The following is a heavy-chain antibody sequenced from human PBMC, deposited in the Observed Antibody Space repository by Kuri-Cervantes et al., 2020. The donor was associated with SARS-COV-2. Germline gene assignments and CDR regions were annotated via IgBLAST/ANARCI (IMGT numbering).Heavy chain of an antibody. CDR1: GFTFSSYS. CDR2: ISSSRSTI. CDR3: ATEAHILTGYYYYYGMDV. D-gene: IGHD3-9*01. Sequence: GESLKISCAASGFTFSSYSMNWVRQAPGKGLEWVSYISSSRSTIYYADSVKGRFTISRDNAKNSLYLQMNSLRAEDTAVYYCATEAHILTGYYYYYGMDVWGQGTTVTVSS. V-gene: IGHV3-48*01. J-gene: IGHJ6*02.